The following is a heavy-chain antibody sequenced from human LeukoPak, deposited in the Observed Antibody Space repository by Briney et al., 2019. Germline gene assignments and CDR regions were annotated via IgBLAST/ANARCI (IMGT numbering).Heavy chain of an antibody. CDR3: VRVGSVSGSDYLDY. CDR1: GFTFSDHF. J-gene: IGHJ4*02. V-gene: IGHV3-72*01. D-gene: IGHD6-19*01. Sequence: GSLRLPCAVSGFTFSDHFLDWVRQAPGKGLEWVGRSRNKAKSYTTEYAASVKGRFTISRDDSKNSLYLQMNSLETEDTAVYYCVRVGSVSGSDYLDYWGQGTLVTVSS. CDR2: SRNKAKSYTT.